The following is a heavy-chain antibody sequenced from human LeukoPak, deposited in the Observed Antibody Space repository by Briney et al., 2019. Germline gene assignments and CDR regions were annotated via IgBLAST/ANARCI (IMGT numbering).Heavy chain of an antibody. J-gene: IGHJ3*02. V-gene: IGHV4-59*01. D-gene: IGHD6-13*01. Sequence: PSETLSLTCTVSGGSISSYYWSWIRQPPGKELEWIGYIYYSGSTNYNPSLKSRVTISIDTSKNQFSLKLSSVTAADTAVYYCARDFGVAEATSGWVAFDIWGQGTMVTVSS. CDR1: GGSISSYY. CDR3: ARDFGVAEATSGWVAFDI. CDR2: IYYSGST.